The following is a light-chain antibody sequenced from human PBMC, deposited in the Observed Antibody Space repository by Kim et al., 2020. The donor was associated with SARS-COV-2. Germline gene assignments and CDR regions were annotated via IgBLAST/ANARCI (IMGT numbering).Light chain of an antibody. J-gene: IGKJ2*03. CDR2: AAS. V-gene: IGKV1-39*01. Sequence: DIQMTQSPSSLSASVGDRATITCRASLSINKYLNWYQQKPGKAPRLLIYAASNLHSGVPSRFSGSGSGTEFTLTISSLQSDDFGTYSCQQSYSLVGCGQGTKLEI. CDR1: LSINKY. CDR3: QQSYSLVG.